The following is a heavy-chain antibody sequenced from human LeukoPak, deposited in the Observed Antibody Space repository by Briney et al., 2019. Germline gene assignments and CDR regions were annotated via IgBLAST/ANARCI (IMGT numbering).Heavy chain of an antibody. D-gene: IGHD3-22*01. CDR3: ARDRRYYDSSGYYYEPYYFDY. Sequence: GASVKVSCKASGYTFTGYYIHWVRQAPGQGLEWMGWINPNSVGTNYAQKFQGRVTMTRDTSISTAYMELSRLRSDDTAVYYCARDRRYYDSSGYYYEPYYFDYWGQGTLVTVSS. J-gene: IGHJ4*02. CDR1: GYTFTGYY. V-gene: IGHV1-2*02. CDR2: INPNSVGT.